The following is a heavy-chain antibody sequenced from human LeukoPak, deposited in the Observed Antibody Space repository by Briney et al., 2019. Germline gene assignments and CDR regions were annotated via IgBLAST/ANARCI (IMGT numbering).Heavy chain of an antibody. J-gene: IGHJ4*02. V-gene: IGHV3-48*03. D-gene: IGHD2-15*01. CDR1: GFPFSSYE. CDR2: ISSSGSTI. Sequence: GGSLRLSCAASGFPFSSYEMNWVRQAPGKGLEWVSYISSSGSTIYYADSVKGRFTISRDNDKNSLYLQMNSLRAEDTAVFYCARRYCSGGSCYFRYFDYWGQGTLVTVSS. CDR3: ARRYCSGGSCYFRYFDY.